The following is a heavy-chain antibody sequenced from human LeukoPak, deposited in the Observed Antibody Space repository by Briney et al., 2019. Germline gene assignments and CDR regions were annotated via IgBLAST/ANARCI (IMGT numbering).Heavy chain of an antibody. Sequence: LAGGSLRLSCAASGFTFSSYGMHWVRQAPGKGLEWVAFIRYDGSNKYYADSVKGRFTISRDNSKNTLYLQMNSLRAEDTAVYYCAKAGYYYGDYVSLYIQHWGQGNLVTVSS. J-gene: IGHJ1*01. CDR3: AKAGYYYGDYVSLYIQH. CDR1: GFTFSSYG. CDR2: IRYDGSNK. V-gene: IGHV3-30*02. D-gene: IGHD4-17*01.